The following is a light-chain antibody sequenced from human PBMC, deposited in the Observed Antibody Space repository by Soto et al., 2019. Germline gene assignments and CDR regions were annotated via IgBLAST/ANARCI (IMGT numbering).Light chain of an antibody. V-gene: IGLV2-14*03. Sequence: QSALTQPASVSGSPGQSITISCTGTSSDVGGYSYVSWYQQLPGKAPQLMIYDVSDRPSGGSIRFSGSKSGNTASLTISGLQAEHEADYFVSSYTSSSLYVFGTGTKVTGL. CDR2: DVS. CDR3: SSYTSSSLYV. CDR1: SSDVGGYSY. J-gene: IGLJ1*01.